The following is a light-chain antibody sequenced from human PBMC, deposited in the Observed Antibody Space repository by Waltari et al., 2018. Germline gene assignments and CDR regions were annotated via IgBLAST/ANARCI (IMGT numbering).Light chain of an antibody. CDR3: MQGTHWPLT. Sequence: PQSPLSLPVTLGQPASISCKSRRSLVHTDGNTFFYWYHQRPGQSPRRLIYRVSNRDSGVPDRFSGSGSGTDFTLRISRVEAEDVGIYYCMQGTHWPLTFGGGTKVEIK. V-gene: IGKV2-30*02. J-gene: IGKJ4*01. CDR1: RSLVHTDGNTF. CDR2: RVS.